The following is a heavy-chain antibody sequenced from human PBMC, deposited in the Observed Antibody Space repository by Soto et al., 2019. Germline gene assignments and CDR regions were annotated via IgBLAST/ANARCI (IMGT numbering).Heavy chain of an antibody. J-gene: IGHJ6*02. D-gene: IGHD3-3*01. CDR1: GGTFSSYS. CDR2: IIPIFGTA. V-gene: IGHV1-69*13. Sequence: VTSVKPCCKASGGTFSSYSSSWVRQDPGQGLEWMGGIIPIFGTANYAQKFQGRVTITADESTSTAYMELSSLRSDDTAVYYCARGGPNYDFWSGYLEDYYYYGMDVWGQGTMVTVSS. CDR3: ARGGPNYDFWSGYLEDYYYYGMDV.